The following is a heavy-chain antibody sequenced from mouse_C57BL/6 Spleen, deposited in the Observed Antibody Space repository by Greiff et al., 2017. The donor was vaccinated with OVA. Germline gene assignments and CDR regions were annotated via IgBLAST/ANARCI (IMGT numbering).Heavy chain of an antibody. CDR2: IYPGDGDT. V-gene: IGHV1-80*01. J-gene: IGHJ1*03. D-gene: IGHD2-5*01. Sequence: VQLQQSGAELVKPGASVKISCKASCYAFSSYWMNWVKQRPGKGLEWIGQIYPGDGDTNYNGKFKGKATLTADKSSSTAYMQLSSLTSEDSAVYFCARGDSNYWYFDVWGTGTTVTVSS. CDR1: CYAFSSYW. CDR3: ARGDSNYWYFDV.